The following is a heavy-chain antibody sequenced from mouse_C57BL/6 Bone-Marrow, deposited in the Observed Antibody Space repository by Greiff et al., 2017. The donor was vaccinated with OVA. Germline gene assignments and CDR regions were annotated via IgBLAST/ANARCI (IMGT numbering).Heavy chain of an antibody. V-gene: IGHV5-2*01. J-gene: IGHJ3*01. D-gene: IGHD2-3*01. CDR2: INSDGGST. CDR3: ASPYDGYPLFAY. CDR1: EYEFPSHD. Sequence: EVKLMESGGGLVQPGESLKLSCESNEYEFPSHDMSWVRKTPEKRLALVAAINSDGGSTYYPDTMERRFIISRDNTKKTLYLQMSSLRSEDTALYYCASPYDGYPLFAYWGQGTLVTVSA.